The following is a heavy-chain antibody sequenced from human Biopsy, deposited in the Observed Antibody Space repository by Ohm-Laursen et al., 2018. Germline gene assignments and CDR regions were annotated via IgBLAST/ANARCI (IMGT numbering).Heavy chain of an antibody. CDR3: ARGMRTTGWPDFDY. V-gene: IGHV4-61*01. CDR2: IYSGGNT. Sequence: SQTLSLTCTLSGYSIIPSGPENWSWIRQPPGQGLQYIGFIYSGGNTNYNPSLRSRVTMSVDTSKNQFSLRLNSVTAADTAVYYCARGMRTTGWPDFDYWGQGILVTVSS. CDR1: GYSIIPSGPEN. J-gene: IGHJ4*02. D-gene: IGHD2/OR15-2a*01.